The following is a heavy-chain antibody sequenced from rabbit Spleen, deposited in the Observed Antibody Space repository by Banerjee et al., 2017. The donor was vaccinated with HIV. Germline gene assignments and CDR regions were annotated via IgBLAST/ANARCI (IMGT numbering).Heavy chain of an antibody. J-gene: IGHJ6*01. CDR2: IDPFFGTT. V-gene: IGHV1S7*01. D-gene: IGHD8-1*01. CDR1: GFDFSSYY. Sequence: QLKESGGGLVQPGGSLKLSCKGSGFDFSSYYMSWVRQAPGKGLEWIGYIDPFFGTTYYANWVNGRFTISNDNAQNTLYLQLNSLTAADTATYFCARDGAGGSYFALWGPGTLVTVS. CDR3: ARDGAGGSYFAL.